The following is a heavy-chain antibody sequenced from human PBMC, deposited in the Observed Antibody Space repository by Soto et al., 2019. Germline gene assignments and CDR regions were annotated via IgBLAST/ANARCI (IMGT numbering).Heavy chain of an antibody. V-gene: IGHV1-18*01. Sequence: ASVKVSCKASGYTFTSFGVNWVRQAPGQGLEWIGWVNTYNGNTKYSRKFQGRVTMTADTSTSTAYMEVGSLRSDDTAIYYCATGAAGIAAHVIWRQGTPVTVSS. CDR2: VNTYNGNT. CDR1: GYTFTSFG. CDR3: ATGAAGIAAHVI. J-gene: IGHJ4*02. D-gene: IGHD6-13*01.